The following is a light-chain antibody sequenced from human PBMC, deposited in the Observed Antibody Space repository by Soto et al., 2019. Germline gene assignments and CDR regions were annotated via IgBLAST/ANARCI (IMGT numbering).Light chain of an antibody. Sequence: QAVVTQSPSASASLGASVKLTCTLSSGHSSYAIAWHQQQPEKGPRYLVRVDSDGSHSKGDGIPDRFSGSSSGAERYLAISSLQSEDEADYYCQTWGTGMVFGGGTQLTVL. CDR2: VDSDGSH. CDR1: SGHSSYA. V-gene: IGLV4-69*01. CDR3: QTWGTGMV. J-gene: IGLJ2*01.